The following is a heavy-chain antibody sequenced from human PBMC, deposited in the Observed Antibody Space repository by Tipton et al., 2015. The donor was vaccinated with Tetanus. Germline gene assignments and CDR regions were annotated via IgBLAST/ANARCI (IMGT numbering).Heavy chain of an antibody. Sequence: TLSLTCTVSGGSISSYYWSWIRQPPGKGLEWIGYIYYSGSTNYNPSLKSRVTISVDTSNNQFSLKVTSVTAADTAVYYCARVFTRGYTYGTAFDYWGQGTLVTVSS. V-gene: IGHV4-59*08. CDR2: IYYSGST. D-gene: IGHD5-18*01. CDR1: GGSISSYY. J-gene: IGHJ4*02. CDR3: ARVFTRGYTYGTAFDY.